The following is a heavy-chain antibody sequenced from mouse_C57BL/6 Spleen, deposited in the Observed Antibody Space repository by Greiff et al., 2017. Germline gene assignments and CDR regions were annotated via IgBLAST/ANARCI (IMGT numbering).Heavy chain of an antibody. CDR2: ISSGGSYT. D-gene: IGHD2-1*01. Sequence: EVQLVESGGDLVKPGGSLKLSCAASGFTFSSYGMSWVRQTPDKRLEWVATISSGGSYTYYPDSVKGRFTISRDNAKNTLYLQMSSLKSEDTAMYYCARHALYGNYGFDYWGQGTTLTVSS. V-gene: IGHV5-6*01. CDR3: ARHALYGNYGFDY. J-gene: IGHJ2*01. CDR1: GFTFSSYG.